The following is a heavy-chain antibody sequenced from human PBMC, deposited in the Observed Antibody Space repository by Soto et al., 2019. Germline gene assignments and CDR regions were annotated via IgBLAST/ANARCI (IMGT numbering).Heavy chain of an antibody. CDR2: IGNSGDT. Sequence: PGGSLRLSCAASGFTFKNYDMYWVRQAPGKGLEWVSSIGNSGDTSYADSVKGRFTISRDNAKNTLYLQMNSLRAEDTAVYYCARGSNHFDYWGQGTLVTVSS. CDR3: ARGSNHFDY. V-gene: IGHV3-74*01. J-gene: IGHJ4*02. CDR1: GFTFKNYD. D-gene: IGHD4-4*01.